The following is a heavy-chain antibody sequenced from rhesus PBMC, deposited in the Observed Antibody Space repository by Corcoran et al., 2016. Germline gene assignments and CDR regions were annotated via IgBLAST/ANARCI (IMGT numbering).Heavy chain of an antibody. Sequence: QVKLQQWGEGLVKPSETLSLTCAVYGGSISGYYYWSWIRQPPGKGLEWIGYIYGNSASTNHNPSLKNRVTISKDTSKNQFSLKLSSVTAADTAVYYCARDRYCSGIYCYAIGLDSWGQGVVVTVSS. V-gene: IGHV4-73*01. J-gene: IGHJ6*01. CDR2: IYGNSAST. CDR1: GGSISGYYY. CDR3: ARDRYCSGIYCYAIGLDS. D-gene: IGHD2-27*01.